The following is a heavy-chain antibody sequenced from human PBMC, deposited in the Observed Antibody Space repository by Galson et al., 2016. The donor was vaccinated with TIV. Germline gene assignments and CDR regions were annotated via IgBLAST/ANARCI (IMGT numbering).Heavy chain of an antibody. D-gene: IGHD3-22*01. CDR1: GGTLSRFT. Sequence: SVKVSCKASGGTLSRFTVSWMRQAPGQGLEWMGRIIPLLGIGNHAQKFQNRVAITADRSTSAAYMELSSLKSEDTAVYYCAIYDSSGYYSAEFFQQWGQGTLLIVSS. CDR2: IIPLLGIG. J-gene: IGHJ1*01. CDR3: AIYDSSGYYSAEFFQQ. V-gene: IGHV1-69*02.